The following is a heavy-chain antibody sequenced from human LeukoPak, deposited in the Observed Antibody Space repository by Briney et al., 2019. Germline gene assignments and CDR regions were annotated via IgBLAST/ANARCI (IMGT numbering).Heavy chain of an antibody. Sequence: GRSLRLSCAASGFTFSSYGMHWVRQAPAKGLEWVAIISYDGSNKYYADSVKGRFTISRDNSKNTLYLQMNSLRAEDTAVYYCAKSTTVTQRGYFDYWGQGNLVTVSS. V-gene: IGHV3-30*18. CDR3: AKSTTVTQRGYFDY. CDR2: ISYDGSNK. D-gene: IGHD4-17*01. CDR1: GFTFSSYG. J-gene: IGHJ4*02.